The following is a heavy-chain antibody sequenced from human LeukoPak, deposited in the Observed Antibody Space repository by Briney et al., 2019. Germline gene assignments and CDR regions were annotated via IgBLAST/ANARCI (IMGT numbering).Heavy chain of an antibody. CDR2: IYSGGST. CDR1: GFTFSSYV. Sequence: SGGSLRLSCAASGFTFSSYVMHWVRQAPGKGLEWVSVIYSGGSTYYADSVKGRFTISRDNSKNTLYLQMNSLRAEDTAVYYCARVEAAAGKYYYYYYMDVWGKGTTVTISS. V-gene: IGHV3-53*01. CDR3: ARVEAAAGKYYYYYYMDV. J-gene: IGHJ6*03. D-gene: IGHD6-13*01.